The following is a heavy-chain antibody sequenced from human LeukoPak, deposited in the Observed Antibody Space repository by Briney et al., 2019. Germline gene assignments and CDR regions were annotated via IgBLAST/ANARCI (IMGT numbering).Heavy chain of an antibody. Sequence: GGSLRLSCAASGFTFSTHAMHWVRQAPGKGLEFVSSITSDGDNTYYANSVKGRFTISRDNSKDTLYLQMGSLRPEDMAVYYCARDRAGVGDYWGQGTLVTVSS. V-gene: IGHV3-64*01. CDR2: ITSDGDNT. D-gene: IGHD2-8*01. CDR1: GFTFSTHA. CDR3: ARDRAGVGDY. J-gene: IGHJ4*02.